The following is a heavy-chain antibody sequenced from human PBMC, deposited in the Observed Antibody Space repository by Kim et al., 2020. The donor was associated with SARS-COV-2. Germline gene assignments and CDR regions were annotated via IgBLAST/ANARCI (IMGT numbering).Heavy chain of an antibody. CDR3: ARDGDSASWYGYFQS. J-gene: IGHJ1*01. Sequence: GGSLRLSCAASGFTFAPFTMSWVRQAPGKGLEWVSSISTGGGSIYYADSVKGRLTISRDNSKRTVFLQLNSLRVEDTAVYYCARDGDSASWYGYFQSGGQGPRVTVSS. CDR2: ISTGGGSI. D-gene: IGHD5-12*01. V-gene: IGHV3-23*01. CDR1: GFTFAPFT.